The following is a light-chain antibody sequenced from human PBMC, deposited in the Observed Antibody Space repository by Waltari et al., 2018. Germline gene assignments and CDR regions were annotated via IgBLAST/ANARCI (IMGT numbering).Light chain of an antibody. Sequence: QSALTQPASVSGSPGQSIIISCTGTSSDVGAYNYVSCYQPRPGTAPKLMIHDVDKRPSGVSSRFSGSKSGNTASLTISGLQAEDEANYYCSSFRGGASWVFGGGTIVTVL. CDR3: SSFRGGASWV. CDR2: DVD. V-gene: IGLV2-14*03. CDR1: SSDVGAYNY. J-gene: IGLJ3*02.